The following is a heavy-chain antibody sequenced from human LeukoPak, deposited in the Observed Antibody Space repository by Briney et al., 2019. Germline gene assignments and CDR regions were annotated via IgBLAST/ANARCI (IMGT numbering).Heavy chain of an antibody. CDR2: INPNSGGT. Sequence: GASVKVSCKASGYTFTGYYMHWVRQAPGQGLEWMGWINPNSGGTNYAQKFQGRVTMTRDTSISTAYMELSRLRSDDTAVYYCARIGGFGYCSGGSCYHFDYWGQGTLVTVSS. D-gene: IGHD2-15*01. CDR1: GYTFTGYY. CDR3: ARIGGFGYCSGGSCYHFDY. J-gene: IGHJ4*02. V-gene: IGHV1-2*02.